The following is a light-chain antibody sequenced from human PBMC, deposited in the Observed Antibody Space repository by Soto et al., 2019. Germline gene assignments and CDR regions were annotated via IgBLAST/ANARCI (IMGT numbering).Light chain of an antibody. J-gene: IGLJ1*01. CDR3: SPYAGSNNV. Sequence: QSVLTQPPSASGSPGQSVTISCTGTSSDVGGYNYVSWYQQHPGEAPKLMIYEVSKRPSGVPDRFSGSKSGNTASLTVSGLQAEDEADYYCSPYAGSNNVFGTGTKVTV. CDR2: EVS. V-gene: IGLV2-8*01. CDR1: SSDVGGYNY.